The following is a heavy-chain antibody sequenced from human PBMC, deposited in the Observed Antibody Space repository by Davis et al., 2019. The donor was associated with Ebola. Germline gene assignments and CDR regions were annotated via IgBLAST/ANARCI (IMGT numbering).Heavy chain of an antibody. J-gene: IGHJ4*02. CDR3: ARATYYDFWSGYLDY. D-gene: IGHD3-3*01. CDR1: GGTFSSYA. Sequence: SVKVSCKASGGTFSSYAISWVRQAPGQGLEWMGGIILIFGTANYAQKFQGRVTMTRDTSTSTVYMELSSLRSEDTAVYYCARATYYDFWSGYLDYWGQGTLVTVSS. V-gene: IGHV1-69*05. CDR2: IILIFGTA.